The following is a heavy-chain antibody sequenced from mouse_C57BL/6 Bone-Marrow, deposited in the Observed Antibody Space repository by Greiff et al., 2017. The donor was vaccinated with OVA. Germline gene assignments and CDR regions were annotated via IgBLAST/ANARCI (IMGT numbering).Heavy chain of an antibody. D-gene: IGHD4-1*01. CDR1: GYAFTNYL. CDR2: INPGSGGT. CDR3: ASGFDV. V-gene: IGHV1-54*01. J-gene: IGHJ1*03. Sequence: VQLVESGAELVRPGTSVKVSCTASGYAFTNYLIEWVKQRPGQGLEWIGVINPGSGGTNYNEKFKGKATLTADKSSSTAYMQLSSLTSEDSAVYFCASGFDVWGTGTTVTVSS.